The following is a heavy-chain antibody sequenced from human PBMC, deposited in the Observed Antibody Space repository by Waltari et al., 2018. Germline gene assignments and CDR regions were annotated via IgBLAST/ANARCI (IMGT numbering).Heavy chain of an antibody. J-gene: IGHJ4*02. Sequence: QVQLQQSGPGLVKPSQTLSLTCAISGCSVSSNSAAWNWIRQSHSRGLEWLGRTVYRSKWYNDYAVSVKSRITVNPDTSKNQLSLQLNSVTPEDTAVYYCAREFTLVRGVINPLDYWGQGTLVTVSS. CDR1: GCSVSSNSAA. CDR2: TVYRSKWYN. V-gene: IGHV6-1*01. CDR3: AREFTLVRGVINPLDY. D-gene: IGHD3-10*01.